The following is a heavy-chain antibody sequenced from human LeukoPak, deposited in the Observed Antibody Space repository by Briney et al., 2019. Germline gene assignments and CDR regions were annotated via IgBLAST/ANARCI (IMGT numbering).Heavy chain of an antibody. CDR3: ARAWWFGELLWGAFDI. V-gene: IGHV1-69*13. CDR2: IIPIFGTA. CDR1: GDTFSSYA. J-gene: IGHJ3*02. Sequence: SVKVSCKASGDTFSSYAISWARQAPGQGLEWMGGIIPIFGTANYAQKFQGRVTITADESTSTAYMELSSLRSEDTAVYYCARAWWFGELLWGAFDIWGQGTMVTVSS. D-gene: IGHD3-10*01.